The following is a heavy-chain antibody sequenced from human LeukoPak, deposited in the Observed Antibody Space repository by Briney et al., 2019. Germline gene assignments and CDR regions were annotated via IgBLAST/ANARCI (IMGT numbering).Heavy chain of an antibody. Sequence: GESLKISCKGSGYSFTSYWIGWVRQMPGKGLEWMGIIYPGDSDTRYGPSFQGQVTISADKSISTAYLQWSSLKASDTAMYYCARQDDILTGYYKGAFDIWGQGTMVTVSS. CDR3: ARQDDILTGYYKGAFDI. J-gene: IGHJ3*02. CDR2: IYPGDSDT. D-gene: IGHD3-9*01. V-gene: IGHV5-51*01. CDR1: GYSFTSYW.